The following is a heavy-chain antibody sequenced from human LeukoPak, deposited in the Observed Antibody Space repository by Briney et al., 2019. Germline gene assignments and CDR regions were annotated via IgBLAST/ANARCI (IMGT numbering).Heavy chain of an antibody. CDR2: IKPDGSQD. V-gene: IGHV3-7*04. CDR1: GFTFKNYA. J-gene: IGHJ4*02. D-gene: IGHD6-13*01. CDR3: ARVTFYGSSWYYDY. Sequence: GGSLRLSCAASGFTFKNYAMSWVRQAPGKGLEWVANIKPDGSQDYYVDSVKGRFTISRDNAKNSLSLQMNRLRAEDAAVYYCARVTFYGSSWYYDYWGQGTLVTVSS.